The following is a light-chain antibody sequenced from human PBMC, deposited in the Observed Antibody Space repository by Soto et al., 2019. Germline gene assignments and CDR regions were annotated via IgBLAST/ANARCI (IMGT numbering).Light chain of an antibody. CDR3: QQANSFPRT. CDR2: SAS. J-gene: IGKJ4*01. V-gene: IGKV1-12*01. CDR1: QGFSTW. Sequence: DIQMTQSPSSVSASVGDRVTITCRASQGFSTWLAWYRRKPGRAPELLIYSASSLHSGVPSRFSGSGSGTDFPLTISSLQPEDFATYCQQANSFPRTFGGGTEVEIK.